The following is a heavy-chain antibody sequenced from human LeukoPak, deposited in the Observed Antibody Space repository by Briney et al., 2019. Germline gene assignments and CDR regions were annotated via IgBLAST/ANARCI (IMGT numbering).Heavy chain of an antibody. CDR3: TRNWGSDNWFDP. V-gene: IGHV3-53*01. J-gene: IGHJ5*02. D-gene: IGHD7-27*01. Sequence: GGSLRLSCAASGFTVSSNYMTWVRQAPGKGLEWVSVIYSGGSTYYADSVKGRFTISRDNSKNTLYLQMNSLRAEDTAVYYCTRNWGSDNWFDPWSQGTLVTVSS. CDR1: GFTVSSNY. CDR2: IYSGGST.